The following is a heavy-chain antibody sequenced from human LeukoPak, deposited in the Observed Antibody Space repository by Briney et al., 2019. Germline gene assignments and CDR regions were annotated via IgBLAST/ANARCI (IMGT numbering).Heavy chain of an antibody. CDR3: ARRGEDGYLDY. J-gene: IGHJ4*02. V-gene: IGHV4-59*08. CDR1: GGSISSYY. CDR2: IYYSGST. Sequence: SETLSLTCTVSGGSISSYYWSWIRQPPGKGLEWIGYIYYSGSTNYNPSLKSRVTISVDTSKNQFSLKLSSVTAADTAVYYCARRGEDGYLDYWGQGTLVTVSS.